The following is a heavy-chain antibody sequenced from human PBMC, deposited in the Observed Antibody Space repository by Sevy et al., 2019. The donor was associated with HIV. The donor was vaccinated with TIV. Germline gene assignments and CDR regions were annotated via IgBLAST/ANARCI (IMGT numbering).Heavy chain of an antibody. Sequence: SQTLSLTCAISGGSVSSNSAAWNWIRQSPSRGLEWLGRTYYRSKWYNDYAVSVKSRITINPDTSKNQFSLQLNSVTPEDTAVYYCARGDYFGSGISNYYYYGMDVWGQGTTVTVSS. CDR1: GGSVSSNSAA. CDR2: TYYRSKWYN. D-gene: IGHD3-10*01. J-gene: IGHJ6*02. CDR3: ARGDYFGSGISNYYYYGMDV. V-gene: IGHV6-1*01.